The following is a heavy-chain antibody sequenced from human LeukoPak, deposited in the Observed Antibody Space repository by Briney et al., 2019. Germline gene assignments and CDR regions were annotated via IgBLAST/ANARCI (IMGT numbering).Heavy chain of an antibody. J-gene: IGHJ4*02. Sequence: PRASVNVSCKASGYTFTSYGISWVRQAPGQGLEWMGWINAYNGNTNYAQKLQGRVTMTTDTSTSTAYMELRSLRSDDTAVYYCARENSSGYYVDYWGQGTLVTVSS. D-gene: IGHD3-22*01. CDR2: INAYNGNT. CDR1: GYTFTSYG. V-gene: IGHV1-18*01. CDR3: ARENSSGYYVDY.